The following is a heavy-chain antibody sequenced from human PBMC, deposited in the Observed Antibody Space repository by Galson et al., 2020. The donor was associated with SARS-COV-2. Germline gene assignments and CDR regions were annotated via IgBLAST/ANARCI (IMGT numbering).Heavy chain of an antibody. CDR2: ISYDGSNK. V-gene: IGHV3-30*18. CDR3: AKLLSYCSSTSCADY. CDR1: GFTFSSYG. J-gene: IGHJ4*02. Sequence: GGSLRLSCAASGFTFSSYGMHWVRQAPGKGLEWVAVISYDGSNKYYADSVKGRFTISRDNSKNTLYLQMNSLRAEDTAVYYCAKLLSYCSSTSCADYWGQGTLVTVSS. D-gene: IGHD2-2*01.